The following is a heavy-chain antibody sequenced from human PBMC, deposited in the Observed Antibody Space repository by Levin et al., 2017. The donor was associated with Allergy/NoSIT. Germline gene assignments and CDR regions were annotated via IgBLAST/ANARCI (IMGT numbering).Heavy chain of an antibody. D-gene: IGHD3-3*01. CDR2: IYWDDDK. J-gene: IGHJ5*02. CDR1: GFSLTPAGVA. V-gene: IGHV2-5*02. Sequence: SGPTLVKPTQTLTLTCTFSGFSLTPAGVAVGWIRQPPGKALEWLALIYWDDDKRYSPSLKNRLTITKDTSKNQVVLTLTNMDPVDTATDYCARARYYDLGGKWFDPWGQGTLVTVSS. CDR3: ARARYYDLGGKWFDP.